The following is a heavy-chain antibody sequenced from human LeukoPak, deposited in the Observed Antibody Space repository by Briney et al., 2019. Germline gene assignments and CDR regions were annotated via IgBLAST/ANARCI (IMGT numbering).Heavy chain of an antibody. CDR2: INPNSGGT. CDR1: GCSFTTFH. Sequence: GASVKVSCKAAGCSFTTFHINWVRQAPGQGLEWMGWINPNSGGTNYAQKFQGRVTMTRDTSISTAYMELSRLRSDDTAVYYCARDSSVYGYYYYYMDVWGKGTTVTISS. V-gene: IGHV1-2*02. D-gene: IGHD2-8*01. J-gene: IGHJ6*03. CDR3: ARDSSVYGYYYYYMDV.